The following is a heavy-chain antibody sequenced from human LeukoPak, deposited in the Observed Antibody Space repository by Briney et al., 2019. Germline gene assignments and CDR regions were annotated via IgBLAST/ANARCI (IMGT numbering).Heavy chain of an antibody. Sequence: ASVKVSCKASGYTFTGYYMHWVRQAPGQGLEWMGWINPNSGGTNYAQKFQGRVTMTRDTSISTAYMELSRLRSDDTAVYYCARGTSLRYFDWLSHQYYYYGMDVWGQGTTVTVSS. D-gene: IGHD3-9*01. CDR2: INPNSGGT. V-gene: IGHV1-2*02. CDR1: GYTFTGYY. CDR3: ARGTSLRYFDWLSHQYYYYGMDV. J-gene: IGHJ6*02.